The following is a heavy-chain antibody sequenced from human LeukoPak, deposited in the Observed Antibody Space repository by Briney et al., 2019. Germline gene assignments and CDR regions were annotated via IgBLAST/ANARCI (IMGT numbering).Heavy chain of an antibody. D-gene: IGHD4-17*01. CDR2: ISTSSSYI. CDR3: ARDSATVTSTSSWFDP. V-gene: IGHV3-21*01. J-gene: IGHJ5*02. Sequence: GGSLRLSCAASGFTFSSYSMNWVRQAPGKGLEWVSSISTSSSYIYYADSVKGRFTSSRDNAKNSLYLQVNSLRAEDTAVYYCARDSATVTSTSSWFDPWGQGTLVTVSS. CDR1: GFTFSSYS.